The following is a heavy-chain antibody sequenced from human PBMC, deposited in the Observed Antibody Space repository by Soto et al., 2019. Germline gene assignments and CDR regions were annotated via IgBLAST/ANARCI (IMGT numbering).Heavy chain of an antibody. Sequence: QVQLVESGGGVVQPGRSLRLSCAASGFTFSSYGMHWVRQAPGKGLEWVAVIWYDGSNKYYADSVKGRFTISRDNSKNTLYLQMNSLRVEDTAVYYCARDRARYSSGWYGYYYGMDVWGQGPTVTVSS. CDR1: GFTFSSYG. CDR2: IWYDGSNK. V-gene: IGHV3-33*01. J-gene: IGHJ6*02. CDR3: ARDRARYSSGWYGYYYGMDV. D-gene: IGHD6-19*01.